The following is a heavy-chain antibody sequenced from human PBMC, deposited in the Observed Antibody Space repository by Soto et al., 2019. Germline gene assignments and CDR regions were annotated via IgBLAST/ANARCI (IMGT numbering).Heavy chain of an antibody. D-gene: IGHD3-10*01. CDR1: GGSFSGYQ. J-gene: IGHJ6*03. CDR2: INDSGNI. V-gene: IGHV4-34*01. CDR3: ARGLILWFGELSRRGGYYYYMDV. Sequence: SETLSLTCAVYGGSFSGYQWSWIRQTPGKGLEWIGEINDSGNINYNPSLKSRVTILVDTATKQISLKLSSVTAADTAVYYCARGLILWFGELSRRGGYYYYMDVWGTGATVTVSS.